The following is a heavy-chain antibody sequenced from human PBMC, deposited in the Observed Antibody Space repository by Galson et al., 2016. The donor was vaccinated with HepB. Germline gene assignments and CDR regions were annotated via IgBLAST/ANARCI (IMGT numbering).Heavy chain of an antibody. CDR2: IHTGGST. CDR1: GFTVSSKY. Sequence: LRLSCAASGFTVSSKYMSWVRRAPGKGLEWVSVIHTGGSTYYADSVKGRFTISRDNSKNTLYLQMNSLRAEDTAVYYCALGTGIGWYGADWGQGTLVTVSS. CDR3: ALGTGIGWYGAD. V-gene: IGHV3-53*01. J-gene: IGHJ4*02. D-gene: IGHD6-19*01.